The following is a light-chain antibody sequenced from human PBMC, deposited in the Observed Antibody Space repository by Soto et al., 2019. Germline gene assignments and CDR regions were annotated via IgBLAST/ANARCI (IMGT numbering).Light chain of an antibody. V-gene: IGKV3-11*01. CDR2: DAS. Sequence: EIVLTQSPATLSLSPGERATLSCRASQDINGDLAWYQQRHGQAPRLFIYDASKRATDIPPRFSGSGSGTDFTRTISSLEPEDFAFYYCQHRSSWPPSWTFGQGTKVEV. J-gene: IGKJ1*01. CDR1: QDINGD. CDR3: QHRSSWPPSWT.